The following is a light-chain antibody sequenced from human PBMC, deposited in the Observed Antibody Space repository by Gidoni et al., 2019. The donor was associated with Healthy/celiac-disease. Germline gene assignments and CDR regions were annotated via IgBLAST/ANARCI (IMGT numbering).Light chain of an antibody. CDR1: SSDVGSYNL. J-gene: IGLJ3*02. CDR3: CSYAGSSTWV. V-gene: IGLV2-23*01. Sequence: QSALTQPASVSGSPGQSITISCTGTSSDVGSYNLVSWYQQHPGKAPKLMIYEGSTRPSGVSNRFSGSKSGNTASLTISGLQAEDEADYYCCSYAGSSTWVFGGGTKLTV. CDR2: EGS.